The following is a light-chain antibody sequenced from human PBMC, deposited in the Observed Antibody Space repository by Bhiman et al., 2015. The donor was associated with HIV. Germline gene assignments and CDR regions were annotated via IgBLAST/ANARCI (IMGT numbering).Light chain of an antibody. CDR3: ATWDSSLSSV. Sequence: QSVLTQPPSVSATPGQRVTVSCSGSSSNIGNHYVSWYQQVPGTAPKLLIYDNSNRPSGIPDRFSGSKSGTSATLGIAGLQTGDEADYYCATWDSSLSSVFGSGTKVTVL. CDR2: DNS. CDR1: SSNIGNHY. V-gene: IGLV1-51*01. J-gene: IGLJ1*01.